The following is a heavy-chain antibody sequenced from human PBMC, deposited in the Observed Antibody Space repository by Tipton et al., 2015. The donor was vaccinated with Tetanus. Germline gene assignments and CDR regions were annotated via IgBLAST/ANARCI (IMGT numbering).Heavy chain of an antibody. CDR2: ISWNSGSI. J-gene: IGHJ5*02. Sequence: SLRLSCAASGFTFDDYAMHWVRQAPGKGLEWVSGISWNSGSIGYADSVKGRFTISRDNAKNSLYLQMNSLRAEDTALYYCAKDKGFGELLTSNLFAPWGQRTLVTVSS. CDR1: GFTFDDYA. CDR3: AKDKGFGELLTSNLFAP. D-gene: IGHD3-10*01. V-gene: IGHV3-9*01.